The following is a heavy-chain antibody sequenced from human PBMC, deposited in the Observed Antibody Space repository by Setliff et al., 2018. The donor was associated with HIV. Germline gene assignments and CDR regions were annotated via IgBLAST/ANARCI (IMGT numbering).Heavy chain of an antibody. CDR1: GYTFNNYS. CDR3: ARLRGYFYGHGRYFDY. D-gene: IGHD5-18*01. CDR2: LNPHSGDT. J-gene: IGHJ4*02. Sequence: GASVKVSCKASGYTFNNYSVTWVRQAPGHGLEWMGWLNPHSGDTGYAQKFQGRVTITRNTSISTAYMELSSLRSEDTALYYCARLRGYFYGHGRYFDYWGQGTLVTVSS. V-gene: IGHV1-8*03.